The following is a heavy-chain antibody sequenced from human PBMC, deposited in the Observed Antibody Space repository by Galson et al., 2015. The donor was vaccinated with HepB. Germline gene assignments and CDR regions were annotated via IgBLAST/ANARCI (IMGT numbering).Heavy chain of an antibody. V-gene: IGHV1-18*04. CDR1: GYSFSNYG. D-gene: IGHD2/OR15-2a*01. CDR2: SSAYRDKA. CDR3: ARELITHGTYFLGY. J-gene: IGHJ4*02. Sequence: SVKVSCKASGYSFSNYGIGWVRQAPGQGLEWLGWSSAYRDKANYAQIVQGRVTMTTDTSTSTAYMELRSLTSDDTAVYYCARELITHGTYFLGYWGQGTLVTVSS.